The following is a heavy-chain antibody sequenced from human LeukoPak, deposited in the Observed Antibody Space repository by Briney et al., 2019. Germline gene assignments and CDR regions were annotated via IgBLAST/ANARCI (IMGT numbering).Heavy chain of an antibody. Sequence: SETLSLTCTVSGGSISGYYWSWIRQPPGKGLEWIGYIYYSGSTNYNPSLKSRVTISVDTSKNQFSLKLSSVTAADTAVYYCASQIAAAGTSWFDPWGQGTLVTVSS. CDR3: ASQIAAAGTSWFDP. CDR2: IYYSGST. J-gene: IGHJ5*02. CDR1: GGSISGYY. V-gene: IGHV4-59*01. D-gene: IGHD6-13*01.